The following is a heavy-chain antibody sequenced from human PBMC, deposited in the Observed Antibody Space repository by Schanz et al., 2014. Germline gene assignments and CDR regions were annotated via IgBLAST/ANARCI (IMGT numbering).Heavy chain of an antibody. D-gene: IGHD5-18*01. J-gene: IGHJ4*02. Sequence: EVQLMESGGGLVKPGGSLRLSCVASGFAFSSFAMTWGRQAPGRGLEWVSSISTSGTYMYIADSLKGRLTISRDDAKKSMYLQMNNLRAEDTAVYYCVRVSFADPRLYRGMDRDIDYWGQGTLVTVSS. CDR2: ISTSGTYM. CDR3: VRVSFADPRLYRGMDRDIDY. CDR1: GFAFSSFA. V-gene: IGHV3-21*01.